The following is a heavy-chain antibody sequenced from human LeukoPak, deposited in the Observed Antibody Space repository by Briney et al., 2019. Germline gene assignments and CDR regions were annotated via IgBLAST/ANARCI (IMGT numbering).Heavy chain of an antibody. CDR1: GLTVSNYY. Sequence: GGSLRLSCAASGLTVSNYYMSWVRQAPGKGLEWVSVIQSDGTTYYADSVKGRFTISRDISRNSVYLQVNSLRAEDTAVYYCARDLASRGDCWGQGTLVTVSS. CDR2: IQSDGTT. CDR3: ARDLASRGDC. V-gene: IGHV3-66*01. J-gene: IGHJ4*02.